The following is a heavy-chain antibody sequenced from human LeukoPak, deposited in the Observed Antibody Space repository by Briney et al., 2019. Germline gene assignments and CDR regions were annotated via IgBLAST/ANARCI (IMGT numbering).Heavy chain of an antibody. J-gene: IGHJ4*02. Sequence: GGSLRLSCTASGFTFRKYWLHWVRQAPGKGLVWVSRINPDDGSTSYADSVKGRFTISRDSAKSTLYLQMNSLRAEDTAVYYCAKGGYGSGSYYNSGFDYWGQGTLVTVSS. CDR1: GFTFRKYW. CDR2: INPDDGST. D-gene: IGHD3-10*01. CDR3: AKGGYGSGSYYNSGFDY. V-gene: IGHV3-74*01.